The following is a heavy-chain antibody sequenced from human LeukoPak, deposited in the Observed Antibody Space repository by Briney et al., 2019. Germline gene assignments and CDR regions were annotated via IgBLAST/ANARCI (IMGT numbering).Heavy chain of an antibody. CDR2: ISTTGGTT. J-gene: IGHJ6*03. D-gene: IGHD2/OR15-2a*01. CDR1: GLTFSSYG. V-gene: IGHV3-23*01. Sequence: GGSLRLSCAASGLTFSSYGMSWVRQAPGRGLEWVSAISTTGGTTYYADSVRGRFTISRDNSRNTLYLQMNSLRAEDTATYYCARGEFGDYYYFYMDVWGKGTTVTVSS. CDR3: ARGEFGDYYYFYMDV.